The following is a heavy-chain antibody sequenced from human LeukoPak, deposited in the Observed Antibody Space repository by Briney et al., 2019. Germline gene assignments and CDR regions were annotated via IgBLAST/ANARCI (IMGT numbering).Heavy chain of an antibody. J-gene: IGHJ6*03. V-gene: IGHV4-34*01. D-gene: IGHD6-25*01. CDR3: ARAANYYYYYLDV. CDR1: GGSFSGYY. Sequence: SETLSLTCAVYGGSFSGYYWSWIRQPPGKGLEWIGSIYYSGSTYYNPSLKSRVTISVDTSKNQFSLKLSSVTAADTAVYYCARAANYYYYYLDVWGKGTTVTISS. CDR2: IYYSGST.